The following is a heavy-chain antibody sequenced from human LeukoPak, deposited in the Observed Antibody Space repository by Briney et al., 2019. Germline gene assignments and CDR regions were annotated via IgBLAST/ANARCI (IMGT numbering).Heavy chain of an antibody. Sequence: PSETLSLTCSVSGASISSHYWSWIRKPPGKGLEWIGYIYYSGSTKYNPSLKSRVTISVDTSKNQFSLKLSSVTAADTAVYYCARGGTTVTPGLLWFDPWGQGTLVTVSS. CDR1: GASISSHY. V-gene: IGHV4-59*11. D-gene: IGHD4-17*01. J-gene: IGHJ5*02. CDR3: ARGGTTVTPGLLWFDP. CDR2: IYYSGST.